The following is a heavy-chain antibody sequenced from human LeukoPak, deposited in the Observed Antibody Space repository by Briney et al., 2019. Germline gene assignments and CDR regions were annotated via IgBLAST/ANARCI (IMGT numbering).Heavy chain of an antibody. V-gene: IGHV4-59*01. Sequence: PSETLSLTCTVSGGSISSYYWSWIRQPPGKGLEWIGYIYYSGSTNYNPSLKSRVTISVDTSKNQFSLKLSSVTAADTAVYYCARDRKYCSSTSCHRFDPWGQGTLVTVSS. CDR2: IYYSGST. CDR3: ARDRKYCSSTSCHRFDP. CDR1: GGSISSYY. J-gene: IGHJ5*02. D-gene: IGHD2-2*01.